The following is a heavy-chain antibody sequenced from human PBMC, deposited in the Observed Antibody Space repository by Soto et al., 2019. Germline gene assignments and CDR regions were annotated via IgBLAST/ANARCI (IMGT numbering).Heavy chain of an antibody. Sequence: QVQLVQSGAEVKKPGASVKVSCKASGYTITSYNINWVRQAPGQGLEWMGWMNPNTGETGSTEKFEGRVSMTRDISDATAYMELSSLTSDDTGVYYCARQGSEYGSGNYLHWGQGTLVTVSS. J-gene: IGHJ4*02. D-gene: IGHD3-10*01. V-gene: IGHV1-8*01. CDR2: MNPNTGET. CDR3: ARQGSEYGSGNYLH. CDR1: GYTITSYN.